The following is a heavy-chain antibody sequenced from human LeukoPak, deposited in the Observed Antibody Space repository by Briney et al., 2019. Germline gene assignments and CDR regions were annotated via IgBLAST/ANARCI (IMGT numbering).Heavy chain of an antibody. V-gene: IGHV4-39*07. Sequence: SETLSLTCNVSGGSISSSSYYWGWIRQPPGKGLEWIGSIYYSGTTHYNPSLKSRLTISVDTSKNQFSVKLSSVAAADTAVYYCARVAFYYDSSGYGQDYWYFDLWGRGTLVTVSS. J-gene: IGHJ2*01. CDR3: ARVAFYYDSSGYGQDYWYFDL. D-gene: IGHD3-22*01. CDR1: GGSISSSSYY. CDR2: IYYSGTT.